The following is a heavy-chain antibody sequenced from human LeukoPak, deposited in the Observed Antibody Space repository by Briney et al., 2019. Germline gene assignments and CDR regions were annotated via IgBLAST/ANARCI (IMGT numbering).Heavy chain of an antibody. J-gene: IGHJ6*02. D-gene: IGHD5/OR15-5a*01. Sequence: KPGGSLRLSCAASGFTFSTYSMNWVRQAPGKGLEWVSSISTDGNYIYYGDSAKGRFTTSRDNAKNSLFLEMNSLRAEDTAVYYCARDPVSCGRATCHSDGMDVWGQGTTVTVSS. V-gene: IGHV3-21*01. CDR1: GFTFSTYS. CDR2: ISTDGNYI. CDR3: ARDPVSCGRATCHSDGMDV.